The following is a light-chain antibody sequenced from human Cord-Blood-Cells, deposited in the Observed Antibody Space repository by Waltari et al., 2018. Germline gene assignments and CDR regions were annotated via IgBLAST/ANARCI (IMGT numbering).Light chain of an antibody. CDR3: SSDTSRSTLV. CDR2: DVS. Sequence: QSALTQPASVSGSPGQSITISCTGTSSDVGGYNYVSCYQQHPGKAPKLRIYDVSNRPSGVSNRFSGSKSGNTASLTIAGLQAEDEADYYCSSDTSRSTLVFGGGTKLTVL. J-gene: IGLJ2*01. CDR1: SSDVGGYNY. V-gene: IGLV2-14*01.